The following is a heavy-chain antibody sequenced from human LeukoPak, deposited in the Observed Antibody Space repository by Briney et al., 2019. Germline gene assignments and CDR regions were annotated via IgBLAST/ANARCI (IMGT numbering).Heavy chain of an antibody. D-gene: IGHD2-15*01. V-gene: IGHV3-23*01. CDR2: ITGSGGST. CDR3: SKGGSGHYYGLDV. CDR1: GFTFDLHA. Sequence: PGGSLRLSCVASGFTFDLHAMSWVRQAPGKGLEWVSTITGSGGSTYYTDAVKGRLTISRDNSKSTLYLQMNSLRAEDTAVYYCSKGGSGHYYGLDVWGQGTTVTVSS. J-gene: IGHJ6*02.